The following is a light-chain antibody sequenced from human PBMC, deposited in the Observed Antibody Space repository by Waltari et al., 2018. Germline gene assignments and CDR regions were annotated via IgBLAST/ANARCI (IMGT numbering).Light chain of an antibody. CDR1: YPNIGSNY. CDR3: AAWDDNLRGV. J-gene: IGLJ2*01. Sequence: QSVLTQPPPASGTPGQRVTISCSGSYPNIGSNYVYWYQQLPGTAPNILIFNNNPRPSGVPDRFAGSKSGTSASLASSGLRSEDEAYYYCAAWDDNLRGVFGGGTRLAVL. CDR2: NNN. V-gene: IGLV1-47*01.